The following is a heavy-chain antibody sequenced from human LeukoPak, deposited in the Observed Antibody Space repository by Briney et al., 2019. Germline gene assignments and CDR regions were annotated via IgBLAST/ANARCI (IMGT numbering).Heavy chain of an antibody. CDR1: GGSFSGYY. J-gene: IGHJ4*02. V-gene: IGHV4-59*01. CDR3: AREKRDYYDSSGITD. D-gene: IGHD3-22*01. CDR2: IYYSGST. Sequence: SETLSLTCAVYGGSFSGYYWSWIRQPPGKGLEWIGYIYYSGSTNYNPSLKSRVTISVDTSKNQFSLKLSSVTAADTAVYYCAREKRDYYDSSGITDWGQGTLVTVSS.